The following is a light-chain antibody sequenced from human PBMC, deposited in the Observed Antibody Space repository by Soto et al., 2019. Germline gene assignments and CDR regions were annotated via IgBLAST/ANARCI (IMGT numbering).Light chain of an antibody. V-gene: IGKV1-39*01. CDR1: QILGSS. CDR2: AVS. Sequence: DIQLTQSPSSLSASVRDRVTIPCRPSQILGSSLNWYQQRPGKAPKLLVFAVSSLQRGVPSRFGGSGSGTDFSLTIYSLQPEDFATYYCQQTHSFPWTFGQGTKVEIK. CDR3: QQTHSFPWT. J-gene: IGKJ1*01.